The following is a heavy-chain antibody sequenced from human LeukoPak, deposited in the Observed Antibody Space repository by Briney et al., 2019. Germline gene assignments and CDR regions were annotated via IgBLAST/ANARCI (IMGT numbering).Heavy chain of an antibody. J-gene: IGHJ3*02. Sequence: PSETLSLTCTVSGGSISSGGYSWSWIRQPPGKGLEWIGYVYHSGSTYYNPSLKSRVTISVDRSKNQFSLKLSSVTAADTAVYYCARTSIAARRANAFDIWGQGTMVTVSS. CDR2: VYHSGST. CDR1: GGSISSGGYS. CDR3: ARTSIAARRANAFDI. V-gene: IGHV4-30-2*01. D-gene: IGHD6-6*01.